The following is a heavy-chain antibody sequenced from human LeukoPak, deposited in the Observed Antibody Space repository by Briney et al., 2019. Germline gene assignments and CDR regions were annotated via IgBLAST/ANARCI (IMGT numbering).Heavy chain of an antibody. CDR3: ARALVATRVYNLGSYFDY. Sequence: SVKVSCKASGGTFSSYAISWVRQAPGQGLEGMGRIIPIFGIANYAQKFQGRVTITADKSTSTAYMELSSLRSEDTAVYYCARALVATRVYNLGSYFDYWGQGTLVTVSS. J-gene: IGHJ4*02. CDR1: GGTFSSYA. CDR2: IIPIFGIA. D-gene: IGHD5-12*01. V-gene: IGHV1-69*04.